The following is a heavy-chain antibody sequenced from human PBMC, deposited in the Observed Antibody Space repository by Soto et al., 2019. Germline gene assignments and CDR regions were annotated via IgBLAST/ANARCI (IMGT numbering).Heavy chain of an antibody. CDR3: ARDRWMGLPDYLDT. D-gene: IGHD4-17*01. J-gene: IGHJ1*01. CDR2: VSYDGSGK. V-gene: IGHV3-30*04. Sequence: QVQLMESGGGVVQPGRSLRLSCAASGFTFSDYTMHWVRQAPGKGLEWVAVVSYDGSGKYYADSVKGRFTISSDNSKITLYLQMNTLRPADTAFYFCARDRWMGLPDYLDTGGQGTLLTVSS. CDR1: GFTFSDYT.